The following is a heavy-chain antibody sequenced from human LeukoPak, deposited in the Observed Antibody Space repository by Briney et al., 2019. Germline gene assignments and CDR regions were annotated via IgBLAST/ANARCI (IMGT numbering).Heavy chain of an antibody. V-gene: IGHV3-21*01. D-gene: IGHD3-22*01. J-gene: IGHJ6*03. CDR2: ITSSGTYI. Sequence: GGSLRLSCAASGFTFSNYNMNWVRQAPGKAMEWVSSITSSGTYIFYADSVKGRFTISRDNSKNTLYLQMNSLRAEDTAVYYCARDTDYYDSSGYYYNYYYYMDVWGKGTTVTVSS. CDR3: ARDTDYYDSSGYYYNYYYYMDV. CDR1: GFTFSNYN.